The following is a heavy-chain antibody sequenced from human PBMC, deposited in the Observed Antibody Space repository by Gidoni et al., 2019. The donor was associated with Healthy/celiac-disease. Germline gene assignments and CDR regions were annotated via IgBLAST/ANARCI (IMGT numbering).Heavy chain of an antibody. V-gene: IGHV1-69*06. CDR2: IIPIFGTA. D-gene: IGHD2-2*01. CDR3: AMERDIVVVPSN. J-gene: IGHJ4*02. Sequence: QVQLVQSGAEVKKPGSSVKVSCKASGGPFSSYAISWVRQAPGQGLEWMGGIIPIFGTANYAQKFQGRVTITADKSTSTAYMELSSLRAEDTAVYYCAMERDIVVVPSNWGQGTLVTVSS. CDR1: GGPFSSYA.